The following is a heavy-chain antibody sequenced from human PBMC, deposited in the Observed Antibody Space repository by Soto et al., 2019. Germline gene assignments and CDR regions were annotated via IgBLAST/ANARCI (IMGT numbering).Heavy chain of an antibody. CDR2: ISAYNGNT. D-gene: IGHD3-9*01. CDR1: GYTFTSYG. V-gene: IGHV1-18*01. CDR3: ARLPGYDILTGPNDY. Sequence: ASVKVSCKASGYTFTSYGISWVRQAPGQGLEWMGWISAYNGNTNYAQKLQGRVTMTTDTSTSTAYMELRSLRSDDTAVYYCARLPGYDILTGPNDYWGQGTLVTVSS. J-gene: IGHJ4*02.